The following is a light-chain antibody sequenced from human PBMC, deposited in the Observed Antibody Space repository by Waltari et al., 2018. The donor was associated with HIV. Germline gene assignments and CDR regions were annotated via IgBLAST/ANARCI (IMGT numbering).Light chain of an antibody. J-gene: IGKJ4*01. CDR1: QSVSSY. CDR3: QQRSNWPPALT. V-gene: IGKV3-11*01. Sequence: DIVLTQSPATMSLSTWERATLSCRASQSVSSYLAWYQQKPGQAPRLLIYDASNRATGIPARFSGSGSGTDFTLTISILEPEDFAVYYCQQRSNWPPALTFGGGTKVEIK. CDR2: DAS.